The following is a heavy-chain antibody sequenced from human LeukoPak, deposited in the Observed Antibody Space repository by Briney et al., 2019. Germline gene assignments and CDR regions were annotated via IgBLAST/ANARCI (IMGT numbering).Heavy chain of an antibody. CDR2: ISSSSSTI. D-gene: IGHD4-17*01. V-gene: IGHV3-48*01. CDR3: AKEWGAFYGDYVDY. J-gene: IGHJ4*02. Sequence: GGSLRLSCAASGFTFSSYSMNWVRQAPGKGLEWVSYISSSSSTIYYADSVKGRFTISRDNAKNSLYLQMNSLRAEDTAVYYCAKEWGAFYGDYVDYWGQGTLVTVSS. CDR1: GFTFSSYS.